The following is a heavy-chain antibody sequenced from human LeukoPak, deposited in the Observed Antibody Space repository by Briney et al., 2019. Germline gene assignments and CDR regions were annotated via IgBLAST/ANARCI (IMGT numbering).Heavy chain of an antibody. V-gene: IGHV3-7*01. CDR3: ARSRLTLDY. J-gene: IGHJ4*02. Sequence: GGSLRLSCAASGFSFSSYWMSWVRQVPGKGLQWVANIKQDGSEKYYVDSVKGRFTISRDNAKNSLYLQMNSLRVEQTAVYSCARSRLTLDYWGQGTLVTVSS. CDR2: IKQDGSEK. CDR1: GFSFSSYW. D-gene: IGHD2-15*01.